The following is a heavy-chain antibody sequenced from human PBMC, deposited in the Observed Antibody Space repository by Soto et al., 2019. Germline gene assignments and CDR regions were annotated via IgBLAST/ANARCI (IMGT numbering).Heavy chain of an antibody. Sequence: PGGSLRLSCVASGFSFDDFVMNWVRQRPGKGLGWVSSVSWNSGAKLYADSVKGRFAISRDSAKKSAYLQMNSLRPDDTAFYYCAKGVATAVPALDYWGQGTLVTVSS. CDR3: AKGVATAVPALDY. CDR1: GFSFDDFV. CDR2: VSWNSGAK. D-gene: IGHD2-21*02. V-gene: IGHV3-9*01. J-gene: IGHJ4*02.